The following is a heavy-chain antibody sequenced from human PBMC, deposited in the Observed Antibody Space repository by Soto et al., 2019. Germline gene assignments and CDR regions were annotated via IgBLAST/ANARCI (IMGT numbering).Heavy chain of an antibody. V-gene: IGHV1-69*13. Sequence: SVKVSCKASGGTFSSYAISWVRQAPGQGLEWMGGIIPIFGTANYAQKFQGRVTITADESTSTAYMELSSLRSEDTAVYYCAREGGTRYQDYYYYYGMDVWGQGTTVTVSS. J-gene: IGHJ6*02. D-gene: IGHD1-1*01. CDR1: GGTFSSYA. CDR3: AREGGTRYQDYYYYYGMDV. CDR2: IIPIFGTA.